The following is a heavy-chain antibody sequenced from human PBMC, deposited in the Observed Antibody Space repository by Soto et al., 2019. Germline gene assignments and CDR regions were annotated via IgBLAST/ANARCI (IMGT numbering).Heavy chain of an antibody. J-gene: IGHJ6*02. CDR1: GFTFSSYW. CDR3: AREGCSSTSCHYYYYGMDV. Sequence: GGSLRLSCAASGFTFSSYWMHWVRQAPGKGLVWVSRINSDGSSTSYADSVKGRFTISRDNAKNTLYLQMNSLRAEDTAVYYCAREGCSSTSCHYYYYGMDVWGQGTTVTVSS. V-gene: IGHV3-74*01. D-gene: IGHD2-2*01. CDR2: INSDGSST.